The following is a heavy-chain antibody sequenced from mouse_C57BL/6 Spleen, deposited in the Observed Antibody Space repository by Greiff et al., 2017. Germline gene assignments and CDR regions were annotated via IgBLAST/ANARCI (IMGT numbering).Heavy chain of an antibody. J-gene: IGHJ3*01. Sequence: EVKLVESGPELVKPGASVKISCKASGYSFTGYYMNWVKQSPEKSLEWIGEINPSTGGTTYNQKFKAKATLTVDKSSSTAYMQLKSLTSEDSAVDYCARSLGRAWFDYWGQGTLVTVSA. CDR3: ARSLGRAWFDY. CDR1: GYSFTGYY. V-gene: IGHV1-42*01. CDR2: INPSTGGT. D-gene: IGHD4-1*01.